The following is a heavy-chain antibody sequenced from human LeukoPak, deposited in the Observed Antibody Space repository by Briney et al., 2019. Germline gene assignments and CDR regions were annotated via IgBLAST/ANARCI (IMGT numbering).Heavy chain of an antibody. D-gene: IGHD3-10*01. J-gene: IGHJ4*02. CDR2: INPNGGET. Sequence: ASVKVSCKASGYTFTDSYIHWVRQAPGQGLECIGWINPNGGETIYAQKLQGSVTMTRDTSINTAYMELNRLRSDDTAGYFCARTRGHHATMAYFDYGGQGTLVTVSS. CDR3: ARTRGHHATMAYFDY. V-gene: IGHV1-2*02. CDR1: GYTFTDSY.